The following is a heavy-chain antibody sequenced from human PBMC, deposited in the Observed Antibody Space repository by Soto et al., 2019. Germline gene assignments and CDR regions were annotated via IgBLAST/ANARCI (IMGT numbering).Heavy chain of an antibody. Sequence: TSETLSLTCAVSGGSISSGGYSWSWIRQPPGKGLEWIAYIYHSGSTYYNPSLKRRVTISVDRSKNQLSLKLSAVTAADTAVYYWASSSSGSYFDYFDYWGQGTLVTVSS. D-gene: IGHD1-26*01. CDR2: IYHSGST. V-gene: IGHV4-30-2*01. CDR3: ASSSSGSYFDYFDY. J-gene: IGHJ4*02. CDR1: GGSISSGGYS.